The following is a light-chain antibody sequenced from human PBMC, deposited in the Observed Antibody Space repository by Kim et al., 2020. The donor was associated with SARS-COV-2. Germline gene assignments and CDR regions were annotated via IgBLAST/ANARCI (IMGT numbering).Light chain of an antibody. CDR1: ESITTY. V-gene: IGKV1-39*01. CDR2: GAS. CDR3: QESYDTPLT. Sequence: ASVGDRVPITCRASESITTYLNWYQKKPGKAPKLLIYGASTLQGGVPSRFSGSGYGTDFSLTISSLQPEDFGTYYCQESYDTPLTFGGGTKVDIK. J-gene: IGKJ4*01.